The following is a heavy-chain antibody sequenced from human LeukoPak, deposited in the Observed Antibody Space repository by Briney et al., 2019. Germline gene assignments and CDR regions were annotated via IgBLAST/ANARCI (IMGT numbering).Heavy chain of an antibody. CDR3: ARAGFGELAYYYYYGMDV. V-gene: IGHV3-7*01. CDR1: GFTFSSYW. CDR2: IKQGGNEK. Sequence: GGSLRLSCAASGFTFSSYWMTWVRQAPGKGLEWVANIKQGGNEKHYVDSVKGRFTISRDNAKNSLYLQMNSLRAEDTAVYYCARAGFGELAYYYYYGMDVWGQGTTVTVSS. D-gene: IGHD3-10*01. J-gene: IGHJ6*02.